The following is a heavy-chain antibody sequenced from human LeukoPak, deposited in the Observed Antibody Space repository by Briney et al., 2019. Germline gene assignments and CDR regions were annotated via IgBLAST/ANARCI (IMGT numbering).Heavy chain of an antibody. Sequence: GRSLRLSCAASGFTFDDYAMHWVRQAPGKGPEWVSGISWNSGSIGYADSVKGRFTISRDNAKNSLYLQMNSLRAEDMALYYCARGPWNSHFDYWGQGTLVTVSS. CDR2: ISWNSGSI. CDR1: GFTFDDYA. D-gene: IGHD1-7*01. J-gene: IGHJ4*02. CDR3: ARGPWNSHFDY. V-gene: IGHV3-9*03.